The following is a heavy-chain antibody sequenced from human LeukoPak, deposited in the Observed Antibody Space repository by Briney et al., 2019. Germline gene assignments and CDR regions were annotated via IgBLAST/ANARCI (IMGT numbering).Heavy chain of an antibody. Sequence: ASVKVSCKASGYTFTSYAMHWVRQAPGQRLEWMGWINAGNGNTKYSQKFQGRVTITRDTSASTAYMELSSLRCEDTAVYYCARGYYSSSWYSWYYYYGMDVWGQGTTVTVSS. CDR3: ARGYYSSSWYSWYYYYGMDV. J-gene: IGHJ6*02. V-gene: IGHV1-3*01. CDR1: GYTFTSYA. CDR2: INAGNGNT. D-gene: IGHD6-13*01.